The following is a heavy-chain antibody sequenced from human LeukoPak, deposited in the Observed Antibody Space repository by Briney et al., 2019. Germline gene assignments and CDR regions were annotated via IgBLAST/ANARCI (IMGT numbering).Heavy chain of an antibody. CDR2: IDPSDSYT. Sequence: LGESLKISCKGSEYRFTSYWITWLRQMPGKGLEWMGTIDPSDSYTNYSPSFQGHVTISADKSISTAYLQWSSLKPSDTAMYYCARDYGDYISWFDPWGQGTLVTVSS. D-gene: IGHD4-17*01. V-gene: IGHV5-10-1*01. CDR3: ARDYGDYISWFDP. J-gene: IGHJ5*02. CDR1: EYRFTSYW.